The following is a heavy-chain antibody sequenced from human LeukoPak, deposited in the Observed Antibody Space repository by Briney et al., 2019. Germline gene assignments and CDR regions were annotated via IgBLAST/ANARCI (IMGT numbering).Heavy chain of an antibody. V-gene: IGHV3-74*01. Sequence: PGGSLRLSCAASGFTLSKYWMHWVRQAPGKGLAWVSRISGDGTTTAYADSVKGRFTISRDSAKNMLYLQMNSLRVDDTAVYYCAREQWAQYYFDYWGQGTLVTVSS. J-gene: IGHJ4*02. CDR3: AREQWAQYYFDY. CDR1: GFTLSKYW. D-gene: IGHD1-26*01. CDR2: ISGDGTTT.